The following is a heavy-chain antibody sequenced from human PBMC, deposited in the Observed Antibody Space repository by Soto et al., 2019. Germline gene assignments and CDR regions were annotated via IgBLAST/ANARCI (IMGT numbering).Heavy chain of an antibody. Sequence: QVHLVQSGAEVKKPGSSVKVSCKASGGTFNKYAINWVRQAPGQGLEWMGAIIVMCHTTTYAQHFQGRITMSADESTGTAYMELTSLTSEDTALYFCASERMTTGTDYYGLDVWGQGTTVIVSS. CDR3: ASERMTTGTDYYGLDV. D-gene: IGHD3-10*01. CDR2: IIVMCHTT. J-gene: IGHJ6*02. V-gene: IGHV1-69*01. CDR1: GGTFNKYA.